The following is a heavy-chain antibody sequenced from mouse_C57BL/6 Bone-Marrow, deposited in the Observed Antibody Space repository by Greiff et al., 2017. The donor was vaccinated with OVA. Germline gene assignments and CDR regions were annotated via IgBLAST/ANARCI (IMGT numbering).Heavy chain of an antibody. J-gene: IGHJ1*03. CDR2: MYPPDSET. CDR3: ARCYYSSSGYFDD. CDR1: GYTFISYW. Sequence: QVQLQQPAAALVMPGSSAKLFCKASGYTFISYWLVWVMQRPAQRLEWFSNMYPPDSETHYNQKFKDKATLIADKSSSTAYMQLSSLTTEDSAVYYGARCYYSSSGYFDDWGTGTTVTVSS. D-gene: IGHD2-5*01. V-gene: IGHV1-61*01.